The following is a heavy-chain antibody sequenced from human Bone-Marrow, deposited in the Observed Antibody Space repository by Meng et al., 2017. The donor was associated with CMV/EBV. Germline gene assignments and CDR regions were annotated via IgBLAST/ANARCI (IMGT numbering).Heavy chain of an antibody. Sequence: QLRLQDSGPALVTPSDSLSLSATVCGGSISSSYWSWSGTPGGKGLGWIGRIYTSGSTNYNPSLKSRVTMSVYTSKNQFSLKLSSVTAADTAVYYCARDVSSVTWFDPWGQGTLVTVSS. J-gene: IGHJ5*02. D-gene: IGHD4-11*01. V-gene: IGHV4-4*07. CDR3: ARDVSSVTWFDP. CDR2: IYTSGST. CDR1: GGSISSSY.